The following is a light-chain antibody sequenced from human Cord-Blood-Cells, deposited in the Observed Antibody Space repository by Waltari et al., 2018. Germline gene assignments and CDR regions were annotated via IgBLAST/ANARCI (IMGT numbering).Light chain of an antibody. CDR1: SYNIGRNY. CDR2: RNN. Sequence: QSVLTQPHSASGTPGQRGTISCSGSSYNIGRNYVSWYQQLPVTAPKLLIYRNNQRPSGFPDRFSGSKSGTSASLAISGLRSEDEADYYCAAWDDSLSGWVFGGGTKLTVL. J-gene: IGLJ3*02. CDR3: AAWDDSLSGWV. V-gene: IGLV1-47*01.